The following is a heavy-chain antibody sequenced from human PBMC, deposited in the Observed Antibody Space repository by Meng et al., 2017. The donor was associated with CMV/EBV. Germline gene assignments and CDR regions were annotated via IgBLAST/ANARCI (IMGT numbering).Heavy chain of an antibody. J-gene: IGHJ4*02. D-gene: IGHD5-18*01. Sequence: SETLSLTCTVSGGSISSSSYYWGWTRQPPGQGLEWIGSIYYSGSTYYNPSLKSRVTISVDTSKNQFPLKLSSVTAADTAVYYCAIIGYKEWDYWGQGTLVTVSS. CDR3: AIIGYKEWDY. CDR2: IYYSGST. V-gene: IGHV4-39*06. CDR1: GGSISSSSYY.